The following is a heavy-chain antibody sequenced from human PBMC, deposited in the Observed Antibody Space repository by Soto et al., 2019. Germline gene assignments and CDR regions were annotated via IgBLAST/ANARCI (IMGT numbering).Heavy chain of an antibody. CDR3: ATDPSISGPRGAFDI. V-gene: IGHV3-64*01. J-gene: IGHJ3*02. D-gene: IGHD1-20*01. CDR1: GFTFNSFT. CDR2: ISSNGGST. Sequence: VQLLESGGGLVQVGGSLRLSCAASGFTFNSFTMYWVRQAPGKGLEYVSGISSNGGSTYYANSVKGRFTISRDNSKNTLYLQMGSLRGEDIAVYYCATDPSISGPRGAFDIWGQGTTVTVSS.